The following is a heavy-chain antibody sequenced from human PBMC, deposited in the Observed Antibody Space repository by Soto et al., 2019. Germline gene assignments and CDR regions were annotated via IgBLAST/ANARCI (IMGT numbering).Heavy chain of an antibody. CDR1: GDSINDKNW. CDR2: IYHTGRS. Sequence: PSETLSLTCSVSGDSINDKNWWTWLRQPPGKRLEWIGDIYHTGRSSYNPSLTSRVAMSVDKSKNQFSLKLISVTAADTAVYYCAVTEVPEYRTGHPSDPWGQGTLVTVSS. CDR3: AVTEVPEYRTGHPSDP. J-gene: IGHJ5*02. V-gene: IGHV4-4*02. D-gene: IGHD5-12*01.